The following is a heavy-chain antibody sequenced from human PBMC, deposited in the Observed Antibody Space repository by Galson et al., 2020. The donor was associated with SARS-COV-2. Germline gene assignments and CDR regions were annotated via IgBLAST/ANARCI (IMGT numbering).Heavy chain of an antibody. V-gene: IGHV3-21*01. D-gene: IGHD4-17*01. CDR2: ISSSSSYI. J-gene: IGHJ5*02. CDR3: ARDHDYGDYEVGWFDP. CDR1: GFTFSSYS. Sequence: GESLKISCAASGFTFSSYSMNWVRQAPGKGLEWVSSISSSSSYIYYADSVKGRFTISRDNAKNSLYLQMNSLRAEDTAVYYCARDHDYGDYEVGWFDPWGQGTLVTVSS.